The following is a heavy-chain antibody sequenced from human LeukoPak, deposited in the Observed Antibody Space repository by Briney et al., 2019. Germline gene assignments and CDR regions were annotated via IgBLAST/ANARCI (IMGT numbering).Heavy chain of an antibody. Sequence: ASVKVSCKASGGTFSSYAISWVRQAPGQGLEWMGGIIPIFGTANYAQKFQGRVTITADESTSTAYMELSSLRSEDTAVYYCARLSSSWYVDYFDYWGQGTLVTVSS. CDR1: GGTFSSYA. J-gene: IGHJ4*02. D-gene: IGHD6-13*01. CDR3: ARLSSSWYVDYFDY. CDR2: IIPIFGTA. V-gene: IGHV1-69*13.